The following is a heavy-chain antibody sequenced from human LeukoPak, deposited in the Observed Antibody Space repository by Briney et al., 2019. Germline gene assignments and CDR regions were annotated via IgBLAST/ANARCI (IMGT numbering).Heavy chain of an antibody. CDR1: GFTFDDCA. CDR3: ARGWYYGSGAYY. CDR2: ISRNGGSI. V-gene: IGHV3-9*01. J-gene: IGHJ4*02. Sequence: GGSLRLSCAASGFTFDDCAIHWVRHAPGKGLEWVSGISRNGGSIGYADSVKGRFTISRDNAKNSLYLQMNSLRAEDTALYYCARGWYYGSGAYYWGQGTLVTVSS. D-gene: IGHD3-10*01.